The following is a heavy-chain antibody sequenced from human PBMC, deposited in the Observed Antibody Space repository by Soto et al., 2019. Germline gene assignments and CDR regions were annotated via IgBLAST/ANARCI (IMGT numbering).Heavy chain of an antibody. CDR1: GGSINTNNW. Sequence: QVQLQESGPGLVNASGTLSLTCGVSGGSINTNNWWSWLRQPPGQGLEWIAEVYHSGSSNYNPSLESRLSISVDTSKNQFSLRLTSVTAADSAVYYCARAKLCNTLSCPHSFDTWGQGTLVSVSS. V-gene: IGHV4-4*02. CDR3: ARAKLCNTLSCPHSFDT. D-gene: IGHD2-2*01. CDR2: VYHSGSS. J-gene: IGHJ4*02.